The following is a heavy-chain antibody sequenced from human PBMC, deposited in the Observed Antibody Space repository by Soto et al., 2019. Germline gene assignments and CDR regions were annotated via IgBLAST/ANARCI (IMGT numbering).Heavy chain of an antibody. D-gene: IGHD6-13*01. CDR1: GFAFSTYA. Sequence: EVQLLESGGALEHPGGSLRLSCAASGFAFSTYAMTWVRQAPGKGLEWVSVISGSGGSSYYAASVKGRFTISRDNSKNTLYLQMNGLRAEDTALYYCAKVTKRAAAGRYEYYKYGMDVLGQGTTVTVSS. CDR3: AKVTKRAAAGRYEYYKYGMDV. J-gene: IGHJ6*02. V-gene: IGHV3-23*01. CDR2: ISGSGGSS.